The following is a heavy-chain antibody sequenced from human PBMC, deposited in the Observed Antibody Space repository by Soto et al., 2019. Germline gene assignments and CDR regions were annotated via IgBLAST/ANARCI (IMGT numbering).Heavy chain of an antibody. CDR2: ISYDGSNK. Sequence: GGSLRLSCAASGFTFSSYAMHWVRQAPGKGLEWVAVISYDGSNKYYADSVKGRFTISRDNSKNTLYLQMNNLRAEDTAVYYCARTGLQIIQATSYYYGLDVWGQGTTVTVSS. J-gene: IGHJ6*02. CDR1: GFTFSSYA. V-gene: IGHV3-30-3*01. D-gene: IGHD3-3*01. CDR3: ARTGLQIIQATSYYYGLDV.